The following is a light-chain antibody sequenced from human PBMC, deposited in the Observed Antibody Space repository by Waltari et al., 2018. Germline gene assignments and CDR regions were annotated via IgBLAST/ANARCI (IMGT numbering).Light chain of an antibody. CDR1: ASNIGGNL. CDR2: RSD. Sequence: QSVLTQPPSASGTPGQRVTISCSGSASNIGGNLVNWYQQLPGKASKLLIYRSDQRPSWVPDRFSGSKTGTSASLAISGLQSDDEADYFCASWDDSLNGHWVFGGGTKVTVL. J-gene: IGLJ3*02. V-gene: IGLV1-44*01. CDR3: ASWDDSLNGHWV.